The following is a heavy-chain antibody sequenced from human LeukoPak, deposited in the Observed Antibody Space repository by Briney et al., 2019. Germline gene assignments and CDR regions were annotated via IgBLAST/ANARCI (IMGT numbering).Heavy chain of an antibody. CDR2: VFNNGGT. CDR1: GGSIGSYH. Sequence: SETLSLTCSVSGGSIGSYHWNWIRQPSGKGLEWIGIVFNNGGTKHNPSLKSRVAISIDTSKNQFALKLSSVTAADTAVYYCVASYGGYVLDYWGQGALVIVSS. V-gene: IGHV4-59*01. D-gene: IGHD5-12*01. J-gene: IGHJ4*02. CDR3: VASYGGYVLDY.